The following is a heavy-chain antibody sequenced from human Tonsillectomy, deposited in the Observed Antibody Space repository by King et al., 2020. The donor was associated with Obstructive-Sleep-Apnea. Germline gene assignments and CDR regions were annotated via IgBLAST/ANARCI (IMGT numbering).Heavy chain of an antibody. CDR2: IWFDGTQK. CDR1: GFTFSAYG. V-gene: IGHV3-33*01. Sequence: VQLVESGGGVVQPWRSLRPSCAAAGFTFSAYGMHLVRRAPGKGLEWVAVIWFDGTQKYYAASMKGRFTISRDNSKNTRHLHMNSLRPEDTAVYYCARDMQPATGDALDVWGQGATVTVSS. D-gene: IGHD3-16*01. J-gene: IGHJ6*02. CDR3: ARDMQPATGDALDV.